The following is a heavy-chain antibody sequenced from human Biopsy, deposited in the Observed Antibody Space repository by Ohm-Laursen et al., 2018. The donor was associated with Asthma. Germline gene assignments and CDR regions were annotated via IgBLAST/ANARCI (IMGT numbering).Heavy chain of an antibody. Sequence: GTLSLTCDVYPGSFSGFFWTWIRQSPAKGLEWIGETNERGVTNNNPSLKSRVIISIETYWNRVSLKLTSVTASYTAVYYCARGPELDVWGQGTTVTVSS. CDR1: PGSFSGFF. CDR3: ARGPELDV. CDR2: TNERGVT. V-gene: IGHV4-34*01. J-gene: IGHJ6*02.